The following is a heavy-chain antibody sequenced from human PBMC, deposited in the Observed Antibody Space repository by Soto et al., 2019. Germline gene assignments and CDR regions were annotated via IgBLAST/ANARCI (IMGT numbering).Heavy chain of an antibody. Sequence: EVQLVESGGDWVQPGGSLRLSCAAYGFRFSSYWMSWVRQAPGKGLEWVANIKQDGSEMYYVDSVKGRFTLSRDNAKNSLYLQMHSLRAEDTAMYYCARPKTFDSNGRGAFDHWGQGTLVTVSS. CDR2: IKQDGSEM. CDR3: ARPKTFDSNGRGAFDH. J-gene: IGHJ4*02. V-gene: IGHV3-7*03. CDR1: GFRFSSYW. D-gene: IGHD2-15*01.